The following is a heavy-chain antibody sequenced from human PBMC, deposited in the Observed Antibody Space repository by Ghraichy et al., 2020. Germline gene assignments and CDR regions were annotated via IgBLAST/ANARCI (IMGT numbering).Heavy chain of an antibody. Sequence: LSLTCAASGFTFSSYGMHWVRQAPGKGLEWVAVISYDGSNKYYADSVKGRFTISRDNSKNTLYLQMNSLRAEDTAVYYCAKVLSVGGWYDRYYYYGMDVWGQGTTVTVSS. CDR1: GFTFSSYG. V-gene: IGHV3-30*18. J-gene: IGHJ6*02. CDR2: ISYDGSNK. CDR3: AKVLSVGGWYDRYYYYGMDV. D-gene: IGHD6-19*01.